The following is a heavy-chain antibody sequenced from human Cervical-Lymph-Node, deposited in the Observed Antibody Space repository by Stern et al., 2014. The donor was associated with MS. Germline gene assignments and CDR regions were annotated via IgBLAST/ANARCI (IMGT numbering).Heavy chain of an antibody. V-gene: IGHV3-30*18. CDR1: GFTFSSFA. CDR2: ISYDGSDQ. Sequence: QVQLGESGGGVVQPGRSLTLSCAASGFTFSSFAMHWVRQAPGKGLEWVAIISYDGSDQDYADSVKGRFTISRDNSKNILYWQMKSRRGEDTAVFYGAKWTGGRLAIVTIAEGSAALDRWGQGTMVTVSS. J-gene: IGHJ3*01. D-gene: IGHD5-18*01. CDR3: AKWTGGRLAIVTIAEGSAALDR.